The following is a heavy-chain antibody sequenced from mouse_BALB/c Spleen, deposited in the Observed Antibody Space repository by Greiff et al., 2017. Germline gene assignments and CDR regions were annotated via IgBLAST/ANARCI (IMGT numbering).Heavy chain of an antibody. D-gene: IGHD1-1*01. CDR1: GFNIKDTY. V-gene: IGHV14-3*02. CDR3: AGSSYGYFDG. Sequence: EVQLQQSGAELVKPGASVKLSCTASGFNIKDTYMHWVKQRPEQGLEWIRRIDPANGNTKYDPKFQGKATITADTSSNTAYLQLSSLTSEDTAVYYCAGSSYGYFDGWGAGTTVTVSS. J-gene: IGHJ1*01. CDR2: IDPANGNT.